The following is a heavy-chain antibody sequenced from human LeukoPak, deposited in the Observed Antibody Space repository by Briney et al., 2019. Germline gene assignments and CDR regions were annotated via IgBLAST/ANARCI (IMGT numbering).Heavy chain of an antibody. V-gene: IGHV3-7*01. CDR1: GFTFSSYW. CDR2: IKQDGSEE. D-gene: IGHD2-2*01. Sequence: GGSLRLSCAASGFTFSSYWMSWVRQAPGKGLEWVANIKQDGSEEYYVDSVKGRFTISRDNAKNSLYLQMNSLRAEDTAVYYCARGGGYCSSTSCYPRLFDYWGQGTLVTVSS. CDR3: ARGGGYCSSTSCYPRLFDY. J-gene: IGHJ4*02.